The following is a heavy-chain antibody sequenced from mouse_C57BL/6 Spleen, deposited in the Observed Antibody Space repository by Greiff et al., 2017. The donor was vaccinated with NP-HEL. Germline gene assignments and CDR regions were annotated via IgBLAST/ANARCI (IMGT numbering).Heavy chain of an antibody. Sequence: QVQLKQPGAELVMPGASVKLSCKASGYTFTSYWMHWVKQRPGQGLEWIGEIVPSDSYTNYNQKFKGKSTLTVDKSSSTAYMQLSSLTSEDSAVYYCARDYGSSYNYWGQGTTLTVSS. V-gene: IGHV1-69*01. CDR1: GYTFTSYW. D-gene: IGHD1-1*01. J-gene: IGHJ2*01. CDR3: ARDYGSSYNY. CDR2: IVPSDSYT.